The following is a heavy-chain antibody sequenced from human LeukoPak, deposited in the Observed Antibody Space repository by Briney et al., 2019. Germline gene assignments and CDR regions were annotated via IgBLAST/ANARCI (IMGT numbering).Heavy chain of an antibody. CDR1: GYTFTGHY. D-gene: IGHD5-12*01. J-gene: IGHJ4*02. V-gene: IGHV1-2*02. CDR2: INPNTGGT. Sequence: ASVKVSCKASGYTFTGHYIHWVRQAPGRGFEWMGWINPNTGGTDDAQKFQDRIAISTYTSSSTAYMEVSRLRSDDTALYYCARDLATIDGIAWYYFENWGQGTLVTVS. CDR3: ARDLATIDGIAWYYFEN.